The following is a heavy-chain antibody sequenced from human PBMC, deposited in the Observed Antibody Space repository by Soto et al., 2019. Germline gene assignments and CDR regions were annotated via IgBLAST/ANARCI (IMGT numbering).Heavy chain of an antibody. J-gene: IGHJ4*02. CDR3: ARVRDGDY. CDR1: GYTFTSYG. V-gene: IGHV1-18*01. D-gene: IGHD6-6*01. CDR2: ISAHNGNT. Sequence: QVHLVQSGAEVKKPGASVKVSCKASGYTFTSYGITWVRQAPGHGLEWMGWISAHNGNTDYAQKLQGRVIVTRDTATSTAYMELRSLRSDDTAVYYCARVRDGDYWGQGALVTVSS.